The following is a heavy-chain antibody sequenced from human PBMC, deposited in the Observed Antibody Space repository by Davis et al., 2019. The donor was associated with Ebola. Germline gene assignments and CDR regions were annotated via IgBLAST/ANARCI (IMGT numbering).Heavy chain of an antibody. D-gene: IGHD3-10*01. J-gene: IGHJ6*02. V-gene: IGHV3-30*04. Sequence: PGGSLRLSCAASGFTFSSYAMHWVRQAPGKGLEWVAVISYDGSNKYYADSVKGRFTISRDNSKNTLYLQMNSLRAEDTAVYYCARDGKLLWFGKRGMDVWGQGTTVTVSS. CDR1: GFTFSSYA. CDR2: ISYDGSNK. CDR3: ARDGKLLWFGKRGMDV.